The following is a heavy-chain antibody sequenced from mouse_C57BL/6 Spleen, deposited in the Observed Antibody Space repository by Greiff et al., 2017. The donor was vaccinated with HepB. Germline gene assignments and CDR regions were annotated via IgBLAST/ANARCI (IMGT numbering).Heavy chain of an antibody. D-gene: IGHD1-1*01. J-gene: IGHJ1*03. V-gene: IGHV1-52*01. CDR2: IDPSDSET. CDR1: GYTFTSYW. Sequence: VKLQQPGAELVRPGSSVKLSCKASGYTFTSYWMHWVKQRPIQGLEWIGNIDPSDSETHYNQKFKDKATLTVDKSSSTAYMQLSSLTSEDSAVYYCARGRYYGSIWYFDVWGTGTTVTVSS. CDR3: ARGRYYGSIWYFDV.